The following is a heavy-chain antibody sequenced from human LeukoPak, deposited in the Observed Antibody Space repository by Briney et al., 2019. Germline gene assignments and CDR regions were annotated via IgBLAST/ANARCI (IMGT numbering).Heavy chain of an antibody. D-gene: IGHD1-14*01. CDR3: AVNPRAYYYYGMDV. Sequence: SGPTLVNPTQTLTLTCTFSGFSLSTSGLCVSWIRQPPGKALEWLARIDWDDDKYYSTSLKTRLTISKDTSKNQVVLTMTNMDPVDTATYYCAVNPRAYYYYGMDVWGQGTTVTVSS. V-gene: IGHV2-70*11. CDR1: GFSLSTSGLC. CDR2: IDWDDDK. J-gene: IGHJ6*02.